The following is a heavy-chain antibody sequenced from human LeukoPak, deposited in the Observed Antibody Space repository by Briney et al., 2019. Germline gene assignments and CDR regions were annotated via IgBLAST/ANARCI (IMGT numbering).Heavy chain of an antibody. D-gene: IGHD3-22*01. J-gene: IGHJ4*02. CDR2: IYYSGST. CDR1: GGSISSYY. V-gene: IGHV4-59*01. CDR3: AGKYYYDSSGYFDY. Sequence: SETLSLTCTVSGGSISSYYWSWIRQPPGKGLEWIGYIYYSGSTNYNPSLKSRVTISVGTSKNQFSLKLSSVTAADTAVYYCAGKYYYDSSGYFDYWGQGTLVTVSS.